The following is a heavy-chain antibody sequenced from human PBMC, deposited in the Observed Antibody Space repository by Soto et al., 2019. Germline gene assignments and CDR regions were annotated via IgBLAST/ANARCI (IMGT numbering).Heavy chain of an antibody. J-gene: IGHJ4*02. V-gene: IGHV4-34*01. CDR2: INQSGST. Sequence: ASETLSLTCAVYGGSFSGYYWSWIRQPPGKGLEWIGEINQSGSTNYNPSLKSRVTISVDTSKDQFSLKLSSVTAADTAVYYCARDRMYDSSGYYYPHCDYWGQGTLVTVSS. CDR3: ARDRMYDSSGYYYPHCDY. D-gene: IGHD3-22*01. CDR1: GGSFSGYY.